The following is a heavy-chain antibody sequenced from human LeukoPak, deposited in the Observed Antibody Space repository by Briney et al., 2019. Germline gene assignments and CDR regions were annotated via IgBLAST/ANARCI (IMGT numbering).Heavy chain of an antibody. J-gene: IGHJ4*02. CDR1: GFTFSSYG. CDR3: AREHTPYGSGCTAAY. CDR2: VSPSSTTI. V-gene: IGHV3-48*01. Sequence: GGSVRLSCAASGFTFSSYGLNWVRQAPGEGLEWVSYVSPSSTTIYYADSVKGRFTISRDNAKNSLYLQMNSLRAEDTAVYYCAREHTPYGSGCTAAYWGQGTLVTVSS. D-gene: IGHD6-19*01.